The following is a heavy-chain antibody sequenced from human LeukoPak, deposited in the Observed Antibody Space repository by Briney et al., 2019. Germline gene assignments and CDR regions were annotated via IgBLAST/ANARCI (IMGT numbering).Heavy chain of an antibody. Sequence: GASVKVSCKASGYTFTGYYMHWVRQAPGQGLEWMGWINPNSGGTNYAQEFQGRVTMTRDTSISTAYMELSRLRSDDTAVYYCARRKGLLWFGELFYWGQGTLVTVSP. V-gene: IGHV1-2*02. CDR3: ARRKGLLWFGELFY. CDR1: GYTFTGYY. D-gene: IGHD3-10*01. J-gene: IGHJ4*02. CDR2: INPNSGGT.